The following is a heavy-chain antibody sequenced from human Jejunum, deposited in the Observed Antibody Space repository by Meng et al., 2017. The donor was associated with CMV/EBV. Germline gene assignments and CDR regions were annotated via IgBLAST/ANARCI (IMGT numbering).Heavy chain of an antibody. CDR3: AREGREFDF. J-gene: IGHJ5*01. CDR1: GFLFSSYT. CDR2: ISSLSNYI. Sequence: LTLSCAASGFLFSSYTINWIRQAPGKGLEWISSISSLSNYIYYADSVKGRFTVSRDNAQKSVHLRLDNLKDEDTAVYYCAREGREFDFWGQGALVTVSS. V-gene: IGHV3-21*04.